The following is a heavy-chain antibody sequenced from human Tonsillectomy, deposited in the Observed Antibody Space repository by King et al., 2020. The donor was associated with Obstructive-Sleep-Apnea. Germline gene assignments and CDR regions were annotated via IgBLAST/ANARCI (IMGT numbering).Heavy chain of an antibody. J-gene: IGHJ4*02. Sequence: PLQESGPGLVKPSETLSLTCVVSGGSISSTNYYWGWIRPPPGKGLEWIGSIYSTGSTYYNPSLKSRVTISVDTSKNQFSLKLSSVTAADTAVFYCVRGGPSYYFDSSGPLFDNWGQGTLVTVSS. CDR1: GGSISSTNYY. CDR2: IYSTGST. CDR3: VRGGPSYYFDSSGPLFDN. D-gene: IGHD3-22*01. V-gene: IGHV4-39*07.